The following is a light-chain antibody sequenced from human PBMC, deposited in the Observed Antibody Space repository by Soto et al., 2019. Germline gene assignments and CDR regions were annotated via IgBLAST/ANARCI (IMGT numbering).Light chain of an antibody. V-gene: IGLV9-49*01. Sequence: QTVVTQPPSASASLGASVTLTCTLSSGYSNYKVDWYQQRPGKGPRFVMRVGTGGIVGSKGDGIPDRFSVLGSGLNRYLTIKNIQEEDESDYHCGADHGSGNNFVWVFGGGTKVTVL. CDR3: GADHGSGNNFVWV. J-gene: IGLJ3*02. CDR1: SGYSNYK. CDR2: VGTGGIVG.